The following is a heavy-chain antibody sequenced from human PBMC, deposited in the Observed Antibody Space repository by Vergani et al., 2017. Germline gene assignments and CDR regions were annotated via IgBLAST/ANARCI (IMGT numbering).Heavy chain of an antibody. CDR2: ISCSGGST. Sequence: EVQLLESGGGLVQPGGSLRLSCAASGFTFSSYAMSWVRQAPGKGLEWVSAISCSGGSTYYADSVKGRFTISRDNSKHTLYLQMNSLRAEDTAVYYCAKEKDDILTGYSLSYFDYWGQGTLVTVSS. CDR1: GFTFSSYA. D-gene: IGHD3-9*01. CDR3: AKEKDDILTGYSLSYFDY. J-gene: IGHJ4*02. V-gene: IGHV3-23*01.